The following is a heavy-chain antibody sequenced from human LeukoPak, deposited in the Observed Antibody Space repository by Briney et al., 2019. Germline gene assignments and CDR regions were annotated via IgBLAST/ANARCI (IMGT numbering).Heavy chain of an antibody. V-gene: IGHV3-23*01. J-gene: IGHJ4*02. D-gene: IGHD3-22*01. Sequence: GGSLRLSCAASGFTFNIYTMSWVRQAPGKGLEWVSAIVGNGVTFYTDSVKGRFTISRDNAKNTLYLQMNSLRAEDTAVYYCAREDRYYESPRLNYWGQGTLVTVSS. CDR3: AREDRYYESPRLNY. CDR2: IVGNGVT. CDR1: GFTFNIYT.